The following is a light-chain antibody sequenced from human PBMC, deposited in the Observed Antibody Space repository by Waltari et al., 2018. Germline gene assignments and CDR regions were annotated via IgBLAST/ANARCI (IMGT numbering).Light chain of an antibody. Sequence: DIQMTQSPSTLSASVGDRVTITCRASQSISSWLAWYQQKPGKAPKLLIYKASNLETGVPSMFSGSGSGTEFTLTISSLQPDDFATYYCQQYNSYSTFGQGTKVEIK. CDR3: QQYNSYST. CDR1: QSISSW. V-gene: IGKV1-5*03. CDR2: KAS. J-gene: IGKJ1*01.